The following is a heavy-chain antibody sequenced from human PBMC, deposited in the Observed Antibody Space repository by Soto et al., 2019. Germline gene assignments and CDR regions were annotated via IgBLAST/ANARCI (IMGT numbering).Heavy chain of an antibody. D-gene: IGHD1-1*01. V-gene: IGHV1-46*04. Sequence: ASVKVSCKASGYTFTNYYLHWVRQAPGQGLEWVGMINPSARSASYAQKLRGRLTMDRDTSATTVYMELSRLTFEDTAVYFCARDNSAANGVLDHWGQGTLVTVSS. J-gene: IGHJ4*02. CDR1: GYTFTNYY. CDR2: INPSARSA. CDR3: ARDNSAANGVLDH.